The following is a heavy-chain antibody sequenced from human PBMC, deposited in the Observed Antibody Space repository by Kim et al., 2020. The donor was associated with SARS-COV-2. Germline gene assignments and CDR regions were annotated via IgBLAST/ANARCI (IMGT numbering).Heavy chain of an antibody. Sequence: SETLSLTCTVSGGSISSGDYYWSWIRQPPGKGLEWIGYIYYSGSTYYNPSLKSRVTISVDTSKNQFSLKLSSVTAADTAVYYCARQLLWFGELLGWFDPWGQGTLVTVSS. CDR3: ARQLLWFGELLGWFDP. CDR2: IYYSGST. J-gene: IGHJ5*02. V-gene: IGHV4-30-4*01. CDR1: GGSISSGDYY. D-gene: IGHD3-10*01.